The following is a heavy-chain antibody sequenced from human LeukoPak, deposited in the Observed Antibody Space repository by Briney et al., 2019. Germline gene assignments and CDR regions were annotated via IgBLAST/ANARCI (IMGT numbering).Heavy chain of an antibody. CDR1: GFTFNSYW. V-gene: IGHV3-7*01. D-gene: IGHD3-10*01. Sequence: GSLRLSCAASGFTFNSYWMSWVRQAPGKGLGWVANITQDGSEKYCVDSVKGRFTISRDNAKNSVYLQMNSLRAEDTAVYYCARQLGGSGSYWGQGTLVTVSS. CDR2: ITQDGSEK. J-gene: IGHJ4*02. CDR3: ARQLGGSGSY.